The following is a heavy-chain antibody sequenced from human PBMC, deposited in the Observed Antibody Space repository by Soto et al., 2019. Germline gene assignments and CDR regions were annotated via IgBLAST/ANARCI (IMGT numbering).Heavy chain of an antibody. CDR3: ARDPQYCTNAICPYYLDS. V-gene: IGHV1-69*13. Sequence: ASVKVSCKASGGTFSSYAINWLRQAPGQGLEWVGGTIPLFGIINYAQKFQGRVTITADESTSTVYLGLRSLRSEDTAVYHCARDPQYCTNAICPYYLDSWGQGTLVTVSS. D-gene: IGHD2-8*01. J-gene: IGHJ4*02. CDR1: GGTFSSYA. CDR2: TIPLFGII.